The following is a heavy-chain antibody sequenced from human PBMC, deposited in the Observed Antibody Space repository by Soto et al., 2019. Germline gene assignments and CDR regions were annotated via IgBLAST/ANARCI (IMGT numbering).Heavy chain of an antibody. D-gene: IGHD4-17*01. J-gene: IGHJ4*02. CDR2: ISYDGSNK. CDR3: ARDYGDYAPYY. Sequence: ESGGGVVQPGRSLRLSCAASGFTFSSYAMHWVRQAQGKGLEWVAVISYDGSNKYYADSVKGRFTISRDNSKNTLYLQMNSLRAEDTAVYYCARDYGDYAPYYWGQGTLVTVSS. V-gene: IGHV3-30-3*01. CDR1: GFTFSSYA.